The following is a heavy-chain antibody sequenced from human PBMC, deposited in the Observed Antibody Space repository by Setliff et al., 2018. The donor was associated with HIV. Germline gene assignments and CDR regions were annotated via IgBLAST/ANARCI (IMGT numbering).Heavy chain of an antibody. CDR3: TRNLYYYASGIHFGVY. Sequence: RASVKVSCKASGYTFTTYHMHRLRQAPGQGLEWMGIINPKNRSTTYAQRFQDRVTMTSDTSTNTFYMELSSLKSEDTAVYYCTRNLYYYASGIHFGVYWGQGTPVTVSS. V-gene: IGHV1-46*01. D-gene: IGHD3-10*01. J-gene: IGHJ4*02. CDR1: GYTFTTYH. CDR2: INPKNRST.